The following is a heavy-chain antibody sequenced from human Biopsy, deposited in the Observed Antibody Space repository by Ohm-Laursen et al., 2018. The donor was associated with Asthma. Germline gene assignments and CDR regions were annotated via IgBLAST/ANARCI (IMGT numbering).Heavy chain of an antibody. V-gene: IGHV3-30*01. CDR1: GFSFSNFA. Sequence: SLRLSCAAFGFSFSNFAIHWVRQAPGKGLEWVGVISKDASTQDYADSVKGRFTMARDNPKNTLDPQMNSLREEDTAVYYCVRDGTDDAFDIWGQGTVVSVSS. D-gene: IGHD1-1*01. J-gene: IGHJ3*02. CDR2: ISKDASTQ. CDR3: VRDGTDDAFDI.